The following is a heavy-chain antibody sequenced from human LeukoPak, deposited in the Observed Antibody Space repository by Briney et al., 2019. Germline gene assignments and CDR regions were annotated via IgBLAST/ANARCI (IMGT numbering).Heavy chain of an antibody. V-gene: IGHV3-7*01. D-gene: IGHD4-23*01. CDR1: GFTFGTFW. J-gene: IGHJ4*02. CDR2: IKQGGSEK. CDR3: ARRVRGYGGTLFDY. Sequence: QAGGSLRLSCEASGFTFGTFWMSWVRQAPGKGLEWVANIKQGGSEKNYVDSVKGRSTIARDDAKNSLYLQMNSLRAEDTAVYYCARRVRGYGGTLFDYWGQGTLVTVSS.